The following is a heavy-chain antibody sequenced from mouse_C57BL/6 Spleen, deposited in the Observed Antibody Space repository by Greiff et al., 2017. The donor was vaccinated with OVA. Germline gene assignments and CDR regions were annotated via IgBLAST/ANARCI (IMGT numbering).Heavy chain of an antibody. V-gene: IGHV1-64*01. CDR2: IYPNSGST. CDR1: GYTFTSYW. Sequence: QVQLQQPGAELVKPGASVKLSCKASGYTFTSYWMHWVKQRPGQGLEWIGMIYPNSGSTNYNEKFKSKATLTVDKSSSTAYMQLSSLTSEDSAVYYCASLYYGSSYVGYWGQGTTLTVSS. J-gene: IGHJ2*01. D-gene: IGHD1-1*01. CDR3: ASLYYGSSYVGY.